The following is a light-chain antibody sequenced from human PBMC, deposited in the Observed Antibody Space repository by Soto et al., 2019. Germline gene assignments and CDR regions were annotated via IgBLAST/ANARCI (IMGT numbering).Light chain of an antibody. CDR3: QSYDSSLSGYV. Sequence: QSALTQPPSVSGAPGQRVTISCTGSSSNIGAGYDLHWYQQVPGTAPKLLIYDDNNRPSGVPDRFSGSKSGTSASLAITGLQAEDEADYYCQSYDSSLSGYVFGTGTKLTVL. CDR1: SSNIGAGYD. CDR2: DDN. V-gene: IGLV1-40*01. J-gene: IGLJ1*01.